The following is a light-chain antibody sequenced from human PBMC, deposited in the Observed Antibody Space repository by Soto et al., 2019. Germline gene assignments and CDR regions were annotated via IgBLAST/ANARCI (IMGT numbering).Light chain of an antibody. J-gene: IGLJ3*02. V-gene: IGLV1-51*01. CDR3: GTWDGSLSAWV. CDR2: DNN. Sequence: QAVVTQPPSVSAAPGQKVTISCSGSSSNTGSNYVSWYQQLPGTAPKVLIYDNNKRLSGIPDRFSGSKSGTSATLAITGLQTGDEADYYCGTWDGSLSAWVFGGGTKLTVL. CDR1: SSNTGSNY.